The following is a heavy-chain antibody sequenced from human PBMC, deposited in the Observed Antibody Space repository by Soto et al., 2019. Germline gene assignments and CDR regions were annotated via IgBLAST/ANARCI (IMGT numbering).Heavy chain of an antibody. CDR3: ARDSPLVVPAANYYYGMDV. CDR1: GYSFSRYG. CDR2: ISAYNGNT. D-gene: IGHD2-2*01. V-gene: IGHV1-18*04. J-gene: IGHJ6*02. Sequence: ASLKVSCKASGYSFSRYGISWVRQAPGQGLEWMGWISAYNGNTNYAQKLQGRVTMTTDTSTSTAYMELRSLRSDDTAVYYCARDSPLVVPAANYYYGMDVWGQGTTVTVSS.